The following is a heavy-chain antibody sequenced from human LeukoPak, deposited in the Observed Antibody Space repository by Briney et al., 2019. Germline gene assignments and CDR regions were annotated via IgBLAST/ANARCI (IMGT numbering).Heavy chain of an antibody. CDR1: GGSISSYY. CDR2: IYYSGST. J-gene: IGHJ6*02. Sequence: SETLSLTCTVSGGSISSYYWSWIRQPPGKGLEWIGYIYYSGSTNYNPSLKSRVTISVDTSKNQFSLKLSSVTVADTAVYYCARHDYYGSGNYYYGMDVWGQGTTVTVSS. CDR3: ARHDYYGSGNYYYGMDV. V-gene: IGHV4-59*08. D-gene: IGHD3-10*01.